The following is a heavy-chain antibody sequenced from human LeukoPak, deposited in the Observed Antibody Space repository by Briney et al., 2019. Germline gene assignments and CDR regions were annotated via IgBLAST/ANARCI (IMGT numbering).Heavy chain of an antibody. V-gene: IGHV4-39*07. D-gene: IGHD3-22*01. CDR1: GGSISSSSYY. J-gene: IGHJ4*02. CDR2: IYYSGST. CDR3: ARYYYDSSGYYPGY. Sequence: SETLSLTCTVSGGSISSSSYYWGWIRQPPGKGLEWIGSIYYSGSTYYNPSLKSRVTISVDMSKNQFSLKLSSVTAADTAVYYCARYYYDSSGYYPGYWGQGTLVTVSS.